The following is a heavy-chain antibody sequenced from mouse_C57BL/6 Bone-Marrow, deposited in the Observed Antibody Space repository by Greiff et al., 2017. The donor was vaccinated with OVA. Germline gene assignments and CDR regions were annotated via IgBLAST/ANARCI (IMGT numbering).Heavy chain of an antibody. CDR1: GFSLTSYG. J-gene: IGHJ2*01. CDR2: IWSGGST. D-gene: IGHD1-1*01. V-gene: IGHV2-2*01. Sequence: QVQLKQSGPGLVQPSQSLSITCTVSGFSLTSYGVHWVRQSPGKGLEWLGVIWSGGSTDYNAAFLSRLSISKDNSKSKVFFKMNSLQADDTAIYYCARSHYYSSSYYFDYWGQGTTLTVSS. CDR3: ARSHYYSSSYYFDY.